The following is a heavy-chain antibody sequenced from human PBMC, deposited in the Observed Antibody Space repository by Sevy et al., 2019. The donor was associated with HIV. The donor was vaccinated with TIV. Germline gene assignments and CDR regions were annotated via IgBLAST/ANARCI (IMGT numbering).Heavy chain of an antibody. Sequence: SETLYLTCTVSAGSISSDSYFWNWIRQPAGKGLEWIGRIHASGSTIYNPSLKSRVTMSVDKSKSQFSLRLTSVTAADSAVYFCARERGSNILTLGLDFWGQGSLVTVSS. J-gene: IGHJ4*02. CDR2: IHASGST. V-gene: IGHV4-61*02. CDR1: AGSISSDSYF. D-gene: IGHD3-9*01. CDR3: ARERGSNILTLGLDF.